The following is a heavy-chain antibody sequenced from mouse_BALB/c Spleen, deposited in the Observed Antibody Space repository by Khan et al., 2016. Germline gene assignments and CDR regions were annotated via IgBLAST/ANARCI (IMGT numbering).Heavy chain of an antibody. D-gene: IGHD2-3*01. CDR2: IWSDGST. CDR3: ARRDDGGGAMDY. Sequence: VQLKESGPGLVAPSQSLSITCTVSGFSLTSYGVHWVRQPPGKGLEWLVVIWSDGSTTYNSALKSRLSISKDNSKSQVFLKMNSLQTDDTAMYXCARRDDGGGAMDYWGQGTSVTVSS. CDR1: GFSLTSYG. J-gene: IGHJ4*01. V-gene: IGHV2-6*02.